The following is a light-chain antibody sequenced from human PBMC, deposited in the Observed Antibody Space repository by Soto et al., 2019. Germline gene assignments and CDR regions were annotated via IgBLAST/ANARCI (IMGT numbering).Light chain of an antibody. CDR1: SSNIGSNT. CDR3: AAWDDSLNGPNYV. Sequence: QSVLTQPPSASGTPGQRVTISCSGSSSNIGSNTVNWYQQLPGTAPKLLIYSNIQRPSGVPDRFSGSKSGTSASLAISGLQSEDEADYYCAAWDDSLNGPNYVFGTGTKVTVL. CDR2: SNI. J-gene: IGLJ1*01. V-gene: IGLV1-44*01.